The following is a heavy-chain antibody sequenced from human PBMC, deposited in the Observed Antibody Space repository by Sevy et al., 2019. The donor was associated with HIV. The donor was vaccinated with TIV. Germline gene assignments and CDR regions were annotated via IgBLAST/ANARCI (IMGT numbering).Heavy chain of an antibody. CDR1: GFTFSSYA. CDR3: AREFRTVTFDY. V-gene: IGHV3-30-3*01. J-gene: IGHJ4*02. D-gene: IGHD4-17*01. Sequence: GGSLRLSCAASGFTFSSYAMHWVRQAPGKALEWVAVISYDGSNKYYADSVKGRFTISRDNSKNTLYLQMNSLRAEDTAVYYCAREFRTVTFDYWGQGTLVTVSS. CDR2: ISYDGSNK.